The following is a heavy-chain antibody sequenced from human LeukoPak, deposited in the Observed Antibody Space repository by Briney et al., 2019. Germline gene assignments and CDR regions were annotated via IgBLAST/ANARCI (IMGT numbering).Heavy chain of an antibody. CDR1: GGSFSGYY. CDR2: INHSGST. V-gene: IGHV4-34*01. Sequence: SETLSLTCAVYGGSFSGYYWSWIRQPPGKGLEWIGEINHSGSTNYNPSFKSRVTISVDTSKNQFSLKLSSVTAADTAVYYCARERATAMATDFDYWGQGTLVTVSS. CDR3: ARERATAMATDFDY. J-gene: IGHJ4*02. D-gene: IGHD5-18*01.